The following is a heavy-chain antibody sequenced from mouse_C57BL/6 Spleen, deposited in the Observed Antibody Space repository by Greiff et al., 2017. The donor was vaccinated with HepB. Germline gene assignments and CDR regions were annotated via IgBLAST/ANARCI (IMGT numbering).Heavy chain of an antibody. J-gene: IGHJ1*03. CDR3: ARFDGYFWYFDV. V-gene: IGHV1-26*01. CDR2: INPNNGGT. CDR1: GYTFTDYY. Sequence: EVQLHQSGPELVKPGASVKISCKASGYTFTDYYMNWVKQSHGKSLEWIGDINPNNGGTSYNQKFKGKATLTVDKSSSTAYMELRSLTSEDSAVYYCARFDGYFWYFDVWGTGTTVTVSS. D-gene: IGHD2-3*01.